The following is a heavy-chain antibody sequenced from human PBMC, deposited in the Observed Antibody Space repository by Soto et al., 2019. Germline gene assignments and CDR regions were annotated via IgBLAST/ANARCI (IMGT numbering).Heavy chain of an antibody. CDR1: GFTFDDYA. Sequence: EVQLVESGGGLVQPGRSLRLSCAASGFTFDDYAMHWVRQAPGKGLEWVSGLSWNSGSIGYADSVKGRFTISRDNAKNAMYLQMNSLRPEDRAFYYCVKEKGSYSSSAIFDNWGQGTLVTVSS. V-gene: IGHV3-9*01. CDR3: VKEKGSYSSSAIFDN. D-gene: IGHD6-6*01. J-gene: IGHJ4*02. CDR2: LSWNSGSI.